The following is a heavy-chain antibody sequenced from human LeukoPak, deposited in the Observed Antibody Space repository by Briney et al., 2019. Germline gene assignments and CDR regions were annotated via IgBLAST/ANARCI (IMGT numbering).Heavy chain of an antibody. D-gene: IGHD2-21*01. J-gene: IGHJ2*01. V-gene: IGHV4-61*02. CDR3: ARSKPHIVVVIATGWYFDL. Sequence: SETLSLAYTVSGGSISSGSYYWSWIRQPAGKGLEWIGRIYTSGSTNYNPSLKSRVTISVDTSKNQFSLKLSSVTAADTAVYYCARSKPHIVVVIATGWYFDLWGRGTLVTVSS. CDR2: IYTSGST. CDR1: GGSISSGSYY.